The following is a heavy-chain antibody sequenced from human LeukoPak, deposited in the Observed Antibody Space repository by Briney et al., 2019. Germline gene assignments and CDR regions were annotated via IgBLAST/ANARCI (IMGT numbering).Heavy chain of an antibody. CDR1: GGSIGSGVYY. CDR2: IDYSGSA. CDR3: ARDDGDYSSPYWYFDL. V-gene: IGHV4-30-4*01. J-gene: IGHJ2*01. Sequence: PSQTLSLTCTVSGGSIGSGVYYWSWVRQSPGKGLEWIGNIDYSGSAYYNPSLKSRVSISVDTSKNQFSLKLRSVTAADTAVYYCARDDGDYSSPYWYFDLWGRGTLVTVSS. D-gene: IGHD4-17*01.